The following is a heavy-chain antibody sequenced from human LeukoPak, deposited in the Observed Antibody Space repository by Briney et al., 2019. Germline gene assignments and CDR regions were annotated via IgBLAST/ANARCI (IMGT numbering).Heavy chain of an antibody. J-gene: IGHJ4*02. D-gene: IGHD1-1*01. CDR2: ISSSSSTI. CDR3: ARSGNYDY. Sequence: PGGSLILSCAASGFTFSSYSMSWVRQAPGKGLEWVSYISSSSSTIYYADSVKGRFTISRDNAKNSLYLQMSSLRDEDTAVYYCARSGNYDYWGQGTLVTVSS. CDR1: GFTFSSYS. V-gene: IGHV3-48*02.